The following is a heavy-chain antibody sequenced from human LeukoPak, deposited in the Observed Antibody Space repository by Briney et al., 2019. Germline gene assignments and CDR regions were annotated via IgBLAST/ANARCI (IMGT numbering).Heavy chain of an antibody. J-gene: IGHJ4*02. CDR2: IYYSEST. Sequence: SETLSLTCTVSGGSISSYYWSWIRQPPGKGLEWIGYIYYSESTNYNPSLKSRVTISVDTSKNQFSLKLSSVTAADTAVYYCARGYYDFWSGYYTLTTFDYWGQGTLVTVSS. D-gene: IGHD3-3*01. CDR3: ARGYYDFWSGYYTLTTFDY. CDR1: GGSISSYY. V-gene: IGHV4-59*01.